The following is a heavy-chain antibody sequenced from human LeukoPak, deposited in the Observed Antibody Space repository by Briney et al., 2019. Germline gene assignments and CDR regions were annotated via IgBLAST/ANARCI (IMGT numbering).Heavy chain of an antibody. CDR2: INPYSGNT. CDR1: GYTFTSDD. D-gene: IGHD3-10*01. CDR3: ARGQGGSGSGRYYFDY. Sequence: GASVKVSCKASGYTFTSDDINWVRQATGQGLEWMGWINPYSGNTGYARKFQGRVTMTKNTSISTVHMELSSLRSEDTAVYFCARGQGGSGSGRYYFDYWGQGTLVTVSS. J-gene: IGHJ4*02. V-gene: IGHV1-8*01.